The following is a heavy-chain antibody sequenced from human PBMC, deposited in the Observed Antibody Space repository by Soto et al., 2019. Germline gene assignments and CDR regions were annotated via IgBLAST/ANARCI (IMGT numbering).Heavy chain of an antibody. V-gene: IGHV3-21*01. CDR1: GFTFSSYS. CDR3: ARGEIPERELDY. CDR2: ILGSGDTT. Sequence: PGGSLRLSSAASGFTFSSYSMNWVRPAPGKGLEWVSAILGSGDTTCYADYVKGRFTISRDNAKNTLYLQMNSLRAEDAAVYYGARGEIPERELDYWGQGTRVTVSS. J-gene: IGHJ4*02. D-gene: IGHD1-26*01.